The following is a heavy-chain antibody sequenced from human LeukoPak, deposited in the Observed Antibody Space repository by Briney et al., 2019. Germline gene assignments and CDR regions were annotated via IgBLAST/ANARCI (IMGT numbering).Heavy chain of an antibody. CDR2: ISGSGGST. CDR1: GFTFSSYA. Sequence: GGSLRLSCAASGFTFSSYAMSWVRQAPGKGLEWVSAISGSGGSTYYADSVKGRFTISRDNSKNTLYLQMNSLRAEDTAVYYCAKSGGNYYYDSSGYYPSYYFDYWGQGTLVTVSS. CDR3: AKSGGNYYYDSSGYYPSYYFDY. J-gene: IGHJ4*02. V-gene: IGHV3-23*01. D-gene: IGHD3-22*01.